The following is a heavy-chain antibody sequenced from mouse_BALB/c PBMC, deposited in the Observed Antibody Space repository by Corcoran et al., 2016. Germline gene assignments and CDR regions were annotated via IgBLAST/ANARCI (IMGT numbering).Heavy chain of an antibody. CDR1: GYTFSSYW. CDR3: ARDSSGYYAMDY. D-gene: IGHD3-2*01. J-gene: IGHJ4*01. Sequence: QVQLQQSGAELMKPGASVKISCKATGYTFSSYWIEWVKQRPGHGLEWIGEILPGSGSTNYNEKFKGKATFTADTSSNTAYMQLSSLTSDDSAVYYCARDSSGYYAMDYWGQGTSVTVSS. CDR2: ILPGSGST. V-gene: IGHV1-9*01.